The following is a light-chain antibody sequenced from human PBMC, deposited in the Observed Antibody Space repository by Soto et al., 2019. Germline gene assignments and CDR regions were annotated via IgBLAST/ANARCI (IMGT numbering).Light chain of an antibody. Sequence: QAVVTQPPSASGTPGQGVTISCSGSSSNIGSSHVYWYQQLPGTAPKLLIYRSNQRPSGVPDRFSGSKSGTSASLAISGLRSEDEADFYCAAWDDSLSGVVFGGGTKLTVL. CDR3: AAWDDSLSGVV. V-gene: IGLV1-47*01. J-gene: IGLJ2*01. CDR2: RSN. CDR1: SSNIGSSH.